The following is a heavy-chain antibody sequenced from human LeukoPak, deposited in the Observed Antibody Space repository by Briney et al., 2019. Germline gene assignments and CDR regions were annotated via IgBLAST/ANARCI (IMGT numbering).Heavy chain of an antibody. CDR3: GRDPNGDYIGAFDF. CDR2: ISSSSSYI. CDR1: GFTFSSYS. V-gene: IGHV3-21*01. D-gene: IGHD4-17*01. J-gene: IGHJ3*01. Sequence: KPGGPLRLSCAASGFTFSSYSMNWVRQAPGKGLEWVSSISSSSSYIYYADSVKGRFTISRDNAKDSLYLQMNSLRAEDTAVYYCGRDPNGDYIGAFDFWGQGTVVTVSS.